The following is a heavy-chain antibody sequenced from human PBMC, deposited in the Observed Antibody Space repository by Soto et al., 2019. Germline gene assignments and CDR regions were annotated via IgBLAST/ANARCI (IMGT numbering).Heavy chain of an antibody. CDR1: GYTLTGHH. V-gene: IGHV1-2*04. CDR2: INPNRGGT. CDR3: ARDQSPIGINMIRGVRGGYYAMDV. J-gene: IGHJ6*02. D-gene: IGHD3-10*01. Sequence: SVKASFQSPGYTLTGHHIHLVRPAAAQGLAWMGWINPNRGGTNYAQKFQGWVTMTRATSISTAYIELSRLRSDELDVYYCARDQSPIGINMIRGVRGGYYAMDVWGQGTTVTVSS.